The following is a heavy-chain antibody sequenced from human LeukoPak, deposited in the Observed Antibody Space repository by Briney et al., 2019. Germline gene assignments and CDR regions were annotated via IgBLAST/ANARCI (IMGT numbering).Heavy chain of an antibody. Sequence: SETLSLTCTVSGGSISSSSYYWGWIRQPPGKRLEWIGSIYYSGSTYYNPSLKSRVTISVDTSKNQFSLKLSSVTAADTAVYYCARDRNNLFDYWGQGTLVTVSS. CDR2: IYYSGST. CDR3: ARDRNNLFDY. D-gene: IGHD1/OR15-1a*01. V-gene: IGHV4-39*07. CDR1: GGSISSSSYY. J-gene: IGHJ4*02.